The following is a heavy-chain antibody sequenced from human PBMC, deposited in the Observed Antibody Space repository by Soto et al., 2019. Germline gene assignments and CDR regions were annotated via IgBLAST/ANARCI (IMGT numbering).Heavy chain of an antibody. V-gene: IGHV1-69*13. Sequence: SSVKVSCKASGGTFSSYAIGWVRQAPGQGLAGVGGIIPICGTANYAQKFEGRVPIIADESTRTVYMELSSPRSEGTGVDYCARDPLEADCSGGSCKPRSYYGMDVWGQGTTVTVSS. D-gene: IGHD2-15*01. CDR3: ARDPLEADCSGGSCKPRSYYGMDV. J-gene: IGHJ6*02. CDR2: IIPICGTA. CDR1: GGTFSSYA.